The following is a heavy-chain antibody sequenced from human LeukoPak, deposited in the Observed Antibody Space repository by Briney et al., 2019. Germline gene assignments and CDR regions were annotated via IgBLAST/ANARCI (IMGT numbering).Heavy chain of an antibody. CDR2: IGTAGDT. CDR3: ARAARIVATIYYYGMDV. V-gene: IGHV3-13*01. J-gene: IGHJ6*02. CDR1: GFSFSSYD. D-gene: IGHD5-12*01. Sequence: GGSLRLSCAASGFSFSSYDMHWVRQATGKGLEWVSAIGTAGDTDYPGSVKGRFTISRENAKNSLYLQMNSLRAGDTAVYYYARAARIVATIYYYGMDVWGQGTTVTVSS.